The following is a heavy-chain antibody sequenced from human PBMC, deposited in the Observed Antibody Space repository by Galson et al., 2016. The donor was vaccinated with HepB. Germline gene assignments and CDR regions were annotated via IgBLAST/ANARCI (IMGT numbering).Heavy chain of an antibody. CDR1: GFTFSGSA. Sequence: SLRLSCAASGFTFSGSAMHWVRQASGKGLEWAGHIRSKTDSYATVYAASVKGRFTISRDDSKNTAYLQMNSLKTEDTAVYYCTRLPNIWTKALDIWGQGTMVTVSS. CDR2: IRSKTDSYAT. CDR3: TRLPNIWTKALDI. J-gene: IGHJ3*02. V-gene: IGHV3-73*01. D-gene: IGHD3-9*01.